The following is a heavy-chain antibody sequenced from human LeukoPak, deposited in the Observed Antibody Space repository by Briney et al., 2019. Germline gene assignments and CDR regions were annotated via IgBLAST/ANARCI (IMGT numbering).Heavy chain of an antibody. J-gene: IGHJ4*02. V-gene: IGHV3-23*01. Sequence: GGSLRLSCATSGFTFSTYAMSRVRQAPGKGLEWVSAISGSGGSTYYADSVKGRFTISRDNSKNTLHLQMNSLRAEDTAVYYCAKWSPSTAAAPFDYWGQGTLVTVSS. CDR2: ISGSGGST. CDR3: AKWSPSTAAAPFDY. CDR1: GFTFSTYA. D-gene: IGHD6-6*01.